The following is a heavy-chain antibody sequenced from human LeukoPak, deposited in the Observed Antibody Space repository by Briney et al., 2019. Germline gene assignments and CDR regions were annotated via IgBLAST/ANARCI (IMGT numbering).Heavy chain of an antibody. CDR2: ISGSGGST. D-gene: IGHD3-22*01. J-gene: IGHJ4*02. CDR1: GFTFSSYG. Sequence: GGSLRLSCAASGFTFSSYGMSWVRQAPGKGLEWVSAISGSGGSTYYADSVKGRFTISRDNSKNTLYLQMNSLRAEDTAVYYCAELVYYDSSLRGPFDYWGQGTLVTVSS. CDR3: AELVYYDSSLRGPFDY. V-gene: IGHV3-23*01.